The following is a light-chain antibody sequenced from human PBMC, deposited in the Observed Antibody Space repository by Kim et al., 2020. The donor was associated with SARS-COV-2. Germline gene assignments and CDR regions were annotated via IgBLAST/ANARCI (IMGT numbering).Light chain of an antibody. J-gene: IGKJ1*01. CDR3: HQYTNWPT. CDR2: SAS. CDR1: QDVANN. Sequence: EIVMTQSPATLSVSPGERATLSCRASQDVANNLAWYQQKPGQAPRLLIYSASTRATGIPARFIGSGSGTEFSLTISSLQSEDFAVYSCHQYTNWPTFGQGTKLEI. V-gene: IGKV3-15*01.